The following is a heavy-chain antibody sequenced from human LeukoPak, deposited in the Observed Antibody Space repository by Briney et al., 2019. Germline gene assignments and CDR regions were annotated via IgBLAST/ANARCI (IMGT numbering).Heavy chain of an antibody. Sequence: SETLSLTCAVYGGSFSGYYWSWIRQPPGKGLEWIGEINHSGSTNYNPSLKSRVTISVDTSKNQISLKLSPVTAADTAVYYCARDSGGYKKIIDYWGQGTLVTVSS. CDR2: INHSGST. J-gene: IGHJ4*02. CDR3: ARDSGGYKKIIDY. V-gene: IGHV4-34*01. CDR1: GGSFSGYY. D-gene: IGHD5-18*01.